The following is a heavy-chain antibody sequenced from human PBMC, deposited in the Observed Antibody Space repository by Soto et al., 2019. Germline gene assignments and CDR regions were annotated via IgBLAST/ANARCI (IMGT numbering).Heavy chain of an antibody. J-gene: IGHJ4*02. CDR2: IYYSGST. CDR3: ARYIVVVPTIAFDY. Sequence: WSWIRQHPGKGLEWIGYIYYSGSTYYNPSLKSLVTIAVDTSKNQFSLKLSSVTAADMAVYYCARYIVVVPTIAFDYWGQGTLVSVSS. D-gene: IGHD2-15*01. V-gene: IGHV4-31*01.